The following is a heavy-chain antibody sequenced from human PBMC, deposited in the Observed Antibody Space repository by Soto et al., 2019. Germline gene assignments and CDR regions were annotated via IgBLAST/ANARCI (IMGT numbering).Heavy chain of an antibody. Sequence: QVQLVQSGAEVKKPGASVKVSCKASGYTFTSYGISWVRQAPGQGLEWMGWISAYNGNTNYAQKPQGRVTMTTDTATRPGNMELRSLGSDDTAVYCCAREDTAMPFDYWGQGTLVTVSS. V-gene: IGHV1-18*01. CDR1: GYTFTSYG. CDR3: AREDTAMPFDY. CDR2: ISAYNGNT. J-gene: IGHJ4*02. D-gene: IGHD5-18*01.